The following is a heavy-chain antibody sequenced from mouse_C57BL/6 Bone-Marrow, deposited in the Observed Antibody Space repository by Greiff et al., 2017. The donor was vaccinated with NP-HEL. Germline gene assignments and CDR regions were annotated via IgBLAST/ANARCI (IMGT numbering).Heavy chain of an antibody. CDR3: ARDAYDGYYSYYAMDY. V-gene: IGHV7-1*01. Sequence: EVKLMESGGGLVQSGRSLRLSCATSGFTFSDFYMEWVRQAPGKGLEWIAASRNKANDYTTEYSASVKGRFIVSRDTSQSILYLQMNALRAEDTAIYYCARDAYDGYYSYYAMDYWGQGTSVTVSS. D-gene: IGHD2-3*01. CDR2: SRNKANDYTT. J-gene: IGHJ4*01. CDR1: GFTFSDFY.